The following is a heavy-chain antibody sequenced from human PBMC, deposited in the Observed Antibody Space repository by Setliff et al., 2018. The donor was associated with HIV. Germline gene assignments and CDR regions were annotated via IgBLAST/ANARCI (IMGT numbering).Heavy chain of an antibody. J-gene: IGHJ4*02. Sequence: GASVKVSCKTSGYTFTNYAMHWVRQAPGQGLEWMGWISVYNGNTNYAQKLQGRVTMTTDTSTSTAYMELRSLRSDDTAVYYCARESGYCSSTSCYNLDYHFDYWGQGTLVTVS. CDR3: ARESGYCSSTSCYNLDYHFDY. CDR1: GYTFTNYA. V-gene: IGHV1-18*01. CDR2: ISVYNGNT. D-gene: IGHD2-2*02.